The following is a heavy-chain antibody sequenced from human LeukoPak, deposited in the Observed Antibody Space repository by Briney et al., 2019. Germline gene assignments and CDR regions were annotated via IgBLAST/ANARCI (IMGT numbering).Heavy chain of an antibody. CDR2: ISGSGGST. Sequence: GGSLRLSCAASGFTFSSYAMSWVRQAPGKGLEWVSAISGSGGSTYYADSVRGRFTVSRDNSQNTVFLQMNSLRAEDTALYYCAKQTYSGWSSSFDFWGQGILVTVSS. V-gene: IGHV3-23*01. D-gene: IGHD6-19*01. CDR1: GFTFSSYA. CDR3: AKQTYSGWSSSFDF. J-gene: IGHJ4*02.